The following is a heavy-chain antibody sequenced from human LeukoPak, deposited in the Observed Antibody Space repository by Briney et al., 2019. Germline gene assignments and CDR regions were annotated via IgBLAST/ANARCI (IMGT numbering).Heavy chain of an antibody. CDR3: ASNSYSASGFDY. D-gene: IGHD2-15*01. CDR1: GGSISSYY. Sequence: SETLSLTCTVSGGSISSYYWSWIRQPPGKGLEWIGYIYYSGTTNYNPSLKSRVTISVDTSKNQFSLKLSSVTAADTAVYYCASNSYSASGFDYWGQGTLVTVSS. J-gene: IGHJ4*02. CDR2: IYYSGTT. V-gene: IGHV4-59*01.